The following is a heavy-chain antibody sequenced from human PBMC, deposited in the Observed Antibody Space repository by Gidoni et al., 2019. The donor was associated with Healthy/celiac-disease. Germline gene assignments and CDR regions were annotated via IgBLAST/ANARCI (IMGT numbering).Heavy chain of an antibody. CDR3: ARDPTIVVVTAISLDY. D-gene: IGHD2-21*02. Sequence: QVQLVQSGAEVKKPGASVKVSCKASGYTFTSYGISWVRQAPGQGLEWMGWVSAYNGNTNYEQKLQGRVTMTTDTSTSTAYMELRSLRSDDTAVYYCARDPTIVVVTAISLDYWGQGTLVTVSS. CDR2: VSAYNGNT. CDR1: GYTFTSYG. V-gene: IGHV1-18*01. J-gene: IGHJ4*02.